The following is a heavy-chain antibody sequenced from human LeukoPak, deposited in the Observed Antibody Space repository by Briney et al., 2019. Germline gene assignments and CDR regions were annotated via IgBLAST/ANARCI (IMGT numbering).Heavy chain of an antibody. CDR1: GGSISSYY. J-gene: IGHJ4*02. CDR2: IYYSGST. Sequence: PSETLSLTCTVSGGSISSYYWSWIRQPPGKGLEWIGYIYYSGSTNYNPSLKSRVTISVDTSKNQFSLKLSSVTAADTAVYYCARHPVDSSGPIDYWGQGTLVTVSS. D-gene: IGHD3-22*01. V-gene: IGHV4-59*08. CDR3: ARHPVDSSGPIDY.